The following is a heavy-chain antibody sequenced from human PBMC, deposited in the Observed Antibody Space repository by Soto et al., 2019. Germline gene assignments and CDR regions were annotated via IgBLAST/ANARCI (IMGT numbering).Heavy chain of an antibody. CDR3: ARDQVAYCGGDCYYNHFDY. Sequence: SETLSLTCTVSGGSISSGGYYWSWIRQHPWKGLEWIGYIYYSGSTYYNPSLKSRVTISVDTSKNQFSLKLSSVTAADTAVYYCARDQVAYCGGDCYYNHFDYWGQGXLVTVSS. CDR1: GGSISSGGYY. J-gene: IGHJ4*02. V-gene: IGHV4-31*03. D-gene: IGHD2-21*02. CDR2: IYYSGST.